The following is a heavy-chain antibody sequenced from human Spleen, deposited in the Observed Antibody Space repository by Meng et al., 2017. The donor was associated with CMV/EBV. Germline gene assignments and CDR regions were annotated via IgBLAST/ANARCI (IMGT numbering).Heavy chain of an antibody. J-gene: IGHJ5*02. CDR2: IKSNVNGGTI. CDR1: GIIFSIAW. CDR3: ITEPPLTGGRGFDP. Sequence: SGIIFSIAWITWVSQAPGEGLEWIGRIKSNVNGGTIGYARPLKDRFIISRDDSKDTLYLQINSLKTEGTGVYYCITEPPLTGGRGFDPWGQGTLVTVSS. D-gene: IGHD3-16*01. V-gene: IGHV3-15*01.